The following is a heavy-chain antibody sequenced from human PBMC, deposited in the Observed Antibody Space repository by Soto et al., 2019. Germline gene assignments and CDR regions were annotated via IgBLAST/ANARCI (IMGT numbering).Heavy chain of an antibody. CDR2: IYWDDDK. V-gene: IGHV2-5*02. J-gene: IGHJ6*02. Sequence: QITLKESGPTLVKPTQTLTLTCSFSGFSLSTSGVGVGWISQPPGKALEWVALIYWDDDKRYSPSLKSRLTITKGTSKDQVVLTMTNMDPVDTASYYCAHRLLSGSYPPYHYYGLDVLGQGITVTVSS. CDR3: AHRLLSGSYPPYHYYGLDV. CDR1: GFSLSTSGVG. D-gene: IGHD1-26*01.